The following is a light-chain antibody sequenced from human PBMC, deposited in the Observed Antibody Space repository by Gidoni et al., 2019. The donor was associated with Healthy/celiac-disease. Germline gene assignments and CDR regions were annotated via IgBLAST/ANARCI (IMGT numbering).Light chain of an antibody. CDR1: ALPKKY. CDR3: LSADSSGTYV. J-gene: IGLJ1*01. V-gene: IGLV3-16*01. Sequence: SYELTQPPSVSVSLGQMAWITCPGEALPKKYAYWYQQKPGQFPVLVIYKDSERPSGIPERFSGSSSGTIVTLTISGVQAEDEADYYCLSADSSGTYVFGTGTKVTVL. CDR2: KDS.